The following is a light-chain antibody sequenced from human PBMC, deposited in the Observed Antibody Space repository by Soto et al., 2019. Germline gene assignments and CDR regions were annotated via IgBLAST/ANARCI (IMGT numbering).Light chain of an antibody. V-gene: IGLV2-11*01. J-gene: IGLJ2*01. CDR1: SSDVGAYNY. CDR2: DVS. CDR3: CSYAGSYTVV. Sequence: QSALTQPRSVSGSPGQSVTISCTGTSSDVGAYNYVSWYQQHPGKAPKFMIYDVSKRPSGVPDRFSDSKSGNTASLTISGLQGEDEADYYCCSYAGSYTVVFGGGTKLTVL.